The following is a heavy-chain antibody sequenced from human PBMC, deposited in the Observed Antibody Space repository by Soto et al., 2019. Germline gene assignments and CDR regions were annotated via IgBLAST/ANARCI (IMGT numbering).Heavy chain of an antibody. Sequence: QVQLVQSGAEVKKPGASVKVSCKASGYTFTSYGISWVRQAPGQGLEWMGWISAYNGNTNYAQKLQGRVTMTTDTSTSTAYMELRSVRSDDTAVYYCARDVNYYGDYMVRSDWYFDLWGRGTLVTVSS. V-gene: IGHV1-18*01. D-gene: IGHD4-17*01. J-gene: IGHJ2*01. CDR1: GYTFTSYG. CDR2: ISAYNGNT. CDR3: ARDVNYYGDYMVRSDWYFDL.